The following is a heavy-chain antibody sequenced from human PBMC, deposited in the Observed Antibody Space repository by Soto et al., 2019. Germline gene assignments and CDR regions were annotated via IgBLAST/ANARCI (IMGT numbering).Heavy chain of an antibody. CDR1: GFTFSNFG. D-gene: IGHD5-12*01. CDR3: TSQVATGD. CDR2: ISYDGNTK. V-gene: IGHV3-30*03. Sequence: QVQLVESGGGVVQPGRSLRLSCAASGFTFSNFGMHWVRQAPVKGLEWVAVISYDGNTKYYADSVKGRFTISRDNSKNTLHLQMDSLRVEDTAVYYCTSQVATGDWGQGTLVTVSS. J-gene: IGHJ4*02.